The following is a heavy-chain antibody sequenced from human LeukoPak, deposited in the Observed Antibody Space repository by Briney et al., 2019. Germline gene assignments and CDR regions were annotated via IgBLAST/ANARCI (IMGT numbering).Heavy chain of an antibody. V-gene: IGHV5-51*01. CDR3: ARADSSSHNWFDP. CDR1: GYSFTSYW. J-gene: IGHJ5*02. D-gene: IGHD6-13*01. CDR2: IYPGDSDT. Sequence: GESLKISCKGSGYSFTSYWIGWVRKMHGKGLGGMRIIYPGDSDTRYSTSFKGQVTISADKSISTAYLQWSSLKASDTAMYYCARADSSSHNWFDPWGQGTLVTVSS.